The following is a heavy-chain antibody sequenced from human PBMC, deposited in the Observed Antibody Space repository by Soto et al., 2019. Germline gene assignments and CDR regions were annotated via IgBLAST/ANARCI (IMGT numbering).Heavy chain of an antibody. CDR2: INHSGST. CDR1: GGSSSGYY. J-gene: IGHJ5*02. Sequence: TLSLTCAVYGGSSSGYYWSWIRQPPGKGLEWIGEINHSGSTNYNPSLKSRVTISVDTSKNQFSLKLSSVTAADTAVYYCARGRSVVVVAATKPRGYWFDPWGQGTLVTV. V-gene: IGHV4-34*01. D-gene: IGHD2-15*01. CDR3: ARGRSVVVVAATKPRGYWFDP.